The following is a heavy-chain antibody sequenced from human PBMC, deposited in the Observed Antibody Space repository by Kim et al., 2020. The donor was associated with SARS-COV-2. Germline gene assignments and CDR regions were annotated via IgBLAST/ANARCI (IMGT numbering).Heavy chain of an antibody. CDR3: ARDRRRLGPFDL. J-gene: IGHJ2*01. Sequence: YYADSVKGRFTISRDNAKNSLYLQMNSLRAEDTAVYYCARDRRRLGPFDLWGRGTLVTVSS. V-gene: IGHV3-11*04. D-gene: IGHD6-19*01.